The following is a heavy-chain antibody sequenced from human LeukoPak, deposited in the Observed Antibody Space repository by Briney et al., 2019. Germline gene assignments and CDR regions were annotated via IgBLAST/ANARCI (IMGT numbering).Heavy chain of an antibody. J-gene: IGHJ5*02. CDR1: GFTFSSYA. CDR3: AKDAFGSLQFDP. Sequence: QPGGSLRLSCAASGFTFSSYAMHWVRQAPGKGLEWVAVISYDGSNKYYADSVKGRFTISRDNSKNTLYLQMNSLRAEDTAVYYCAKDAFGSLQFDPWGQGTLVSVSS. V-gene: IGHV3-30*04. D-gene: IGHD3-10*01. CDR2: ISYDGSNK.